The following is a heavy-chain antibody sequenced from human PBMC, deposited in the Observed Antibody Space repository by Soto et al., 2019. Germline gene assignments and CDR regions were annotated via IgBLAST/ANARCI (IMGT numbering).Heavy chain of an antibody. CDR3: ARGFIAAAGNYYDY. D-gene: IGHD6-13*01. V-gene: IGHV4-30-4*01. Sequence: SETLSLTCTVFGGSISSGDYYWSWIRQPPGKGLEWIGYIYYSGSTYYNPSLKSRVTISVDTSKNQFSLKLSSVTAADTAVYYCARGFIAAAGNYYDYWGQGTLVTVSS. CDR1: GGSISSGDYY. CDR2: IYYSGST. J-gene: IGHJ4*02.